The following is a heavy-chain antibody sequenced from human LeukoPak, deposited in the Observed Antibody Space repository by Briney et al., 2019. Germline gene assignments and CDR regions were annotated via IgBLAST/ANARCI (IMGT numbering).Heavy chain of an antibody. CDR1: GGSISSSTYY. CDR2: IYYSGGT. J-gene: IGHJ4*02. V-gene: IGHV4-39*07. D-gene: IGHD5-24*01. Sequence: SETLSLTCTVSGGSISSSTYYWGWIRQPPGKGLEWIGSIYYSGGTYYNPSLKSRVTISVDTSKNQFSLKLSSVTAADTAVYYCASGRDGYSPFDYWGQGTLVTVSS. CDR3: ASGRDGYSPFDY.